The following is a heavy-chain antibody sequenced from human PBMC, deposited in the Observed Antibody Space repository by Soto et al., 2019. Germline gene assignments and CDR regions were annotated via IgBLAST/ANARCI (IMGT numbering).Heavy chain of an antibody. CDR1: GGTFSSYA. V-gene: IGHV1-69*01. J-gene: IGHJ4*02. CDR2: IITIFGTA. Sequence: QVQLVQSGAEVKKPGSSVKVSCKASGGTFSSYAISWVRQAPGQGLEWMGGIITIFGTANYAQKFQGRVTITADESTSTAYMELSSLRSEDTVVYYCARFAPRITIFGVGTNYYFDYWGQGTLVTVSS. CDR3: ARFAPRITIFGVGTNYYFDY. D-gene: IGHD3-3*01.